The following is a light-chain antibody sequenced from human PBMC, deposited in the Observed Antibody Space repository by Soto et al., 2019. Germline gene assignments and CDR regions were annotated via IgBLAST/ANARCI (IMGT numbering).Light chain of an antibody. CDR1: QNIKRY. J-gene: IGKJ2*01. CDR2: DAS. Sequence: EIVLTQSPATLSLSPGERATLSCRASQNIKRYLAWFQQKPGQAPRLLIYDASNRATGIPARFSGSGSGTDFTLTISSLEPEDFAVYYCQERGNWPPYSFGQGTKLEI. CDR3: QERGNWPPYS. V-gene: IGKV3-11*01.